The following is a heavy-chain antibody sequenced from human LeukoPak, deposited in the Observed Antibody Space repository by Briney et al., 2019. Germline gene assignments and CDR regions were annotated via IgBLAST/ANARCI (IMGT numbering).Heavy chain of an antibody. CDR1: GGSFSGYY. V-gene: IGHV4-34*01. J-gene: IGHJ6*02. Sequence: SETLSLTCAVYGGSFSGYYWSWIRQPPGKGLEWIGEINHSGSTNYNPSLKSRVTISVDTSKNQFSLQLNSVTPEDTAVYYCASSGAKNNWGYYYYGMDVWGQGTTVTVSS. CDR3: ASSGAKNNWGYYYYGMDV. D-gene: IGHD1-1*01. CDR2: INHSGST.